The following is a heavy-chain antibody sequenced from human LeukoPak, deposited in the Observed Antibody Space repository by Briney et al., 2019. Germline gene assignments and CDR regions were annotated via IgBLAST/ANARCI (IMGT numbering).Heavy chain of an antibody. CDR3: AREVYDYVWGSYRRYNWFDP. J-gene: IGHJ5*02. Sequence: ASVKVSCKASGYAFTSYGISWVRQAPGQGLEWMGWISAYNGNTNYAQKLQGRVTMTTDTSTSTAYMELRSLRSEDTAVYYCAREVYDYVWGSYRRYNWFDPWGQGTLVTVSS. CDR1: GYAFTSYG. D-gene: IGHD3-16*02. CDR2: ISAYNGNT. V-gene: IGHV1-18*01.